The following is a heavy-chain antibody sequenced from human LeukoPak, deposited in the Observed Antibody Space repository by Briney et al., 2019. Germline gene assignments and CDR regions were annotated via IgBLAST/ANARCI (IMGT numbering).Heavy chain of an antibody. V-gene: IGHV3-30*02. CDR3: AKISWRLTDFDY. J-gene: IGHJ4*02. CDR2: IRYDGSNK. CDR1: GFTFSSYG. D-gene: IGHD3-9*01. Sequence: PGGSLRLSCAASGFTFSSYGMHWVRQAPGKGLEWVALIRYDGSNKYYADSVKGRFTISRDNSKNTLYLQMNSLRAEDTAVYYCAKISWRLTDFDYWGQGTLVTVSS.